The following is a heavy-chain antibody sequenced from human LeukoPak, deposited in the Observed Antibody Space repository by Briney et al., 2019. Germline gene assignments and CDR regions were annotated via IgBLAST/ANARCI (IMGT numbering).Heavy chain of an antibody. J-gene: IGHJ4*02. CDR3: ARYFDY. Sequence: SETLSLTRTVSGGSIRSSSYYWGWIRQPPGKGPEWIGSIYYSGSTYYNPSLKSRVTISVDTSKNQFSLKLSSVTAADTAVYYCARYFDYWGQGTLVTVSS. CDR1: GGSIRSSSYY. V-gene: IGHV4-39*01. CDR2: IYYSGST.